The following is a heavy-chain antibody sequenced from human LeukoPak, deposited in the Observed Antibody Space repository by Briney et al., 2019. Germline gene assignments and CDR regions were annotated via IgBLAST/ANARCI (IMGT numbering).Heavy chain of an antibody. CDR1: GGTFSSYA. J-gene: IGHJ4*02. Sequence: SVKVSCKASGGTFSSYAISWVRQTPGQGLEWMGRIIPIFGTANYAQKFQGRVTITTDESTSTAYMELSSLRSEDTAVYYCARDNPGYYDSSGFDYWGQGTLVTVSS. CDR2: IIPIFGTA. D-gene: IGHD3-22*01. CDR3: ARDNPGYYDSSGFDY. V-gene: IGHV1-69*05.